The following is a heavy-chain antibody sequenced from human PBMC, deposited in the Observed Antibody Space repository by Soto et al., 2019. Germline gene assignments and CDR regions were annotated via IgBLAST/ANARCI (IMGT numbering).Heavy chain of an antibody. V-gene: IGHV5-51*01. Sequence: PGESLKISCEGSGYSFTTYSIAWVRQMPGKGLEWMGIIYPGDSDTRYSPSFQGQVTISADKSISTAYLRWSSLRASDTAMYYCAIPYTSGHDYVFGSWGQGTLVTVSS. J-gene: IGHJ4*02. CDR1: GYSFTTYS. CDR3: AIPYTSGHDYVFGS. D-gene: IGHD4-17*01. CDR2: IYPGDSDT.